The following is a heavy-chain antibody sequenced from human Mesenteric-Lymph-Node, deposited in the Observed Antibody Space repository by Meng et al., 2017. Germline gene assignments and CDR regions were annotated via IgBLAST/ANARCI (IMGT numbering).Heavy chain of an antibody. J-gene: IGHJ3*02. CDR2: IIPMFGTA. V-gene: IGHV1-69*06. CDR1: GGTFSSYA. Sequence: SVKVSCKASGGTFSSYAVTWVRQAPGQGLEWMGGIIPMFGTANYAQKFQGRVTMTADKSTGTTYMELSSLRSEDTAVYYCARGSCRGGSCYSGSLDIWGQGTVVTVSS. D-gene: IGHD2-15*01. CDR3: ARGSCRGGSCYSGSLDI.